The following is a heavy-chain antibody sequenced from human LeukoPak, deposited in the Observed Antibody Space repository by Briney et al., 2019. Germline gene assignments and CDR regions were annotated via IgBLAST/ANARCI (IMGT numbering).Heavy chain of an antibody. CDR1: GYTFTGYY. V-gene: IGHV1-2*02. J-gene: IGHJ4*02. D-gene: IGHD3-10*01. Sequence: ASVKVSCKTSGYTFTGYYMHWVRQAPGQGLEWMGWINPNSGGTNYAQKFQGRVTITRDTSISTAYMELSSLRSDDTAVYYCARDTRITMVRGVIVYWGQGTLVTVSS. CDR3: ARDTRITMVRGVIVY. CDR2: INPNSGGT.